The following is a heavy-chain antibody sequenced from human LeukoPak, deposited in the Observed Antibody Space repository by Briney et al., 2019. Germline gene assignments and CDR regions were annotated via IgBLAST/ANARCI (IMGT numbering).Heavy chain of an antibody. J-gene: IGHJ4*02. CDR1: GGSISSGSYY. V-gene: IGHV4-61*02. CDR3: ARVEWGVFVDY. CDR2: IYTSGST. D-gene: IGHD1-26*01. Sequence: PSQTLSLTCTVSGGSISSGSYYWSWIRQPAGKGLEWIGRIYTSGSTNYNPSLKSRVTISVDTSKNQFSLKLSSVTAADTAVYYCARVEWGVFVDYWGRGTLVTVSS.